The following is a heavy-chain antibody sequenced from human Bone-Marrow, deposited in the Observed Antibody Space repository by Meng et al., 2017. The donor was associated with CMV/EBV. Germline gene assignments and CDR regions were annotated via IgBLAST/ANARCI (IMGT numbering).Heavy chain of an antibody. J-gene: IGHJ4*02. V-gene: IGHV2-70D*14. CDR2: IDWDDDK. CDR3: ARMTSSSSGFDY. CDR1: GFSLSTNQIR. Sequence: SGPTLVKPTQTLTLTCTFSGFSLSTNQIRVSWIRQPPGKALEWLARIDWDDDKFYSTSLKARLTISKGTSKNQVVLTMTNMDPVDTATYYCARMTSSSSGFDYWGQGTLVTGSS. D-gene: IGHD6-6*01.